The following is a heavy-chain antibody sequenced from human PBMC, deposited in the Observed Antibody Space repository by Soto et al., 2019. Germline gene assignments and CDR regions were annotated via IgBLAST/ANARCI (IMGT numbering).Heavy chain of an antibody. V-gene: IGHV1-46*01. Sequence: EKVCCKASGYTFPRYYMHTERQAPRQGLEWMGIINPSGGSTSYAQKFQGRVTMTRDTSTSTVYMELSSLRSEDTAVYYCARGLAWDSSGYYKHFDYWGQGTLVTLSS. D-gene: IGHD3-22*01. CDR1: GYTFPRYY. J-gene: IGHJ4*02. CDR2: INPSGGST. CDR3: ARGLAWDSSGYYKHFDY.